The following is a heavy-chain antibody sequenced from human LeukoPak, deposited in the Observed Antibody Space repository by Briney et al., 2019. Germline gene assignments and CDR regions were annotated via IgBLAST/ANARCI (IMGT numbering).Heavy chain of an antibody. Sequence: GGSLRLSCAASGFTFSSYAMSGVRQAPGKGLEWVSAISGSGGSTYYADSVKGRFTISRDNSKNTLYLQMNSLRAEDTAVYYRAKGLGSSGWYSSYYMDVWGKGTTVTVSS. CDR3: AKGLGSSGWYSSYYMDV. J-gene: IGHJ6*03. CDR1: GFTFSSYA. CDR2: ISGSGGST. V-gene: IGHV3-23*01. D-gene: IGHD6-19*01.